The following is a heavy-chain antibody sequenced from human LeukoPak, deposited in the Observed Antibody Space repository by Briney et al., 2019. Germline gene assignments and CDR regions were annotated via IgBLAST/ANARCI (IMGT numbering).Heavy chain of an antibody. V-gene: IGHV4-39*01. CDR2: IYYSGST. CDR3: ARQNEDDVVVFDY. CDR1: VGSISSSSYY. D-gene: IGHD3-22*01. J-gene: IGHJ4*02. Sequence: PSETLSLTCTVSVGSISSSSYYWGWIRQPPGKGLEWIGSIYYSGSTYYNPSLKSRVTISVDTSKNQFSLKLSAVTAADPAVYYCARQNEDDVVVFDYWGQGTLVTVSS.